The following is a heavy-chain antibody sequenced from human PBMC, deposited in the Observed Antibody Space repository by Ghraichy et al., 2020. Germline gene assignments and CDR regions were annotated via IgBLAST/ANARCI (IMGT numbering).Heavy chain of an antibody. CDR3: AKGSERSGAFDV. J-gene: IGHJ3*01. V-gene: IGHV3-30*18. CDR2: ISYDGSKT. CDR1: GFTFRSYG. D-gene: IGHD6-25*01. Sequence: GSLRLSCVASGFTFRSYGMHWVRQAPGKGLEWVAGISYDGSKTFYGDSVKGRFTISRDNSRNTLHLQVDSLRVEDTAVYYCAKGSERSGAFDVWGQGTAVSVSS.